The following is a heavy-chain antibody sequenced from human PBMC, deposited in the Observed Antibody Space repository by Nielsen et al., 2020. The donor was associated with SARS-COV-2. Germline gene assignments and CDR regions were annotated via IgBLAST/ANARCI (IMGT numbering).Heavy chain of an antibody. CDR1: GYTFNIYA. J-gene: IGHJ6*03. Sequence: ASVKVSCKASGYTFNIYAVHWVRQVSGQRLEWMGWINARNGNTKYSQKFQGRVTMTREISESTAYMELSSLRSEDTAVYYCARDPAGDYNFYMDIWGEGTTVIVSS. CDR3: ARDPAGDYNFYMDI. V-gene: IGHV1-3*01. D-gene: IGHD6-19*01. CDR2: INARNGNT.